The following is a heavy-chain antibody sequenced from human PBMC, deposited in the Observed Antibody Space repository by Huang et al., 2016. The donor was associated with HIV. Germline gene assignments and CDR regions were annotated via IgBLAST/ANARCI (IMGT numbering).Heavy chain of an antibody. CDR3: ATDLGGYSFDY. V-gene: IGHV3-30*02. J-gene: IGHJ4*02. CDR2: IRFDGGNK. CDR1: GFSFSHYG. D-gene: IGHD2-21*02. Sequence: QAQLVESGGGVVQPGGSLRLSCATSGFSFSHYGMHWVRQAQGKGLEWVAFIRFDGGNKHYADSAKGRFTISRDNSKKMLFLEMNSLRGDDTAFYYCATDLGGYSFDYWGQGALVSVSS.